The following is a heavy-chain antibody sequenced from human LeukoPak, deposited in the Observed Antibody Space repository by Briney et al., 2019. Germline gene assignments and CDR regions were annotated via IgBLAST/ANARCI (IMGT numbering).Heavy chain of an antibody. CDR3: ARSSLIPV. J-gene: IGHJ3*01. V-gene: IGHV1-3*01. Sequence: ASVKVSFTASGGTFSSYAISWVRQAPGQRLEWMGWINAGNGNTKYSQKFQGRVTITRDTSASTAYMELSSLRSEDTAVYYCARSSLIPVWGQGTMVTVSS. CDR1: GGTFSSYA. CDR2: INAGNGNT. D-gene: IGHD2-21*01.